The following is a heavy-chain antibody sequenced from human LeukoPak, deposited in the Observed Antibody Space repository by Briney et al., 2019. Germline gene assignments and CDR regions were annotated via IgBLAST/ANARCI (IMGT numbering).Heavy chain of an antibody. CDR3: ARATYYYDSSGPGDY. D-gene: IGHD3-22*01. Sequence: ASVKVSCKASGYTFTSYGISWVRQAPGQGLEWMGWISAYNGNTNYAQKLQGRVTMTTDTSTSTAYMELRSLRSDDTAVYYCARATYYYDSSGPGDYWGQGTLVTVSS. CDR1: GYTFTSYG. V-gene: IGHV1-18*01. J-gene: IGHJ4*02. CDR2: ISAYNGNT.